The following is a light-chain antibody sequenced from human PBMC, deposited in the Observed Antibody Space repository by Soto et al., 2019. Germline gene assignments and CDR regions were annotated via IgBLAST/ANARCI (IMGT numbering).Light chain of an antibody. V-gene: IGKV1-5*03. J-gene: IGKJ1*01. CDR2: KAS. CDR3: QHYNSYSEA. CDR1: QTISSW. Sequence: DIQMTQSPSTLSGSVGDRVTITCRASQTISSWLAWYQQKPGKAPKLLIYKASTLKSGVPSRFGGSGSGTEFTLAISSPQPDYFATYDCQHYNSYSEAFGQGTKVEL.